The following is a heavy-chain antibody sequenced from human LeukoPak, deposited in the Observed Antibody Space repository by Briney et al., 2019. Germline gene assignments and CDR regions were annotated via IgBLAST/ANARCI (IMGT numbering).Heavy chain of an antibody. V-gene: IGHV4-59*01. D-gene: IGHD3-16*01. J-gene: IGHJ4*02. Sequence: SETLSLTCSVSGGSINTYYWTWIRLSPGKGLDMIGYIYYSGTTNYNPSLKSRVSMSVDTSRNQFSLRLSSVTAADTAIYYCARGTVQMGMGERFFDFWGQGTLVTVSS. CDR2: IYYSGTT. CDR3: ARGTVQMGMGERFFDF. CDR1: GGSINTYY.